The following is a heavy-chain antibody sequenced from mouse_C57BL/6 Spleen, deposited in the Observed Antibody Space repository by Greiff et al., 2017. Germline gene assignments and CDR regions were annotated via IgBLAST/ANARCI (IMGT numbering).Heavy chain of an antibody. CDR3: AWGYGSSNWYFDV. J-gene: IGHJ1*03. V-gene: IGHV1-7*01. CDR2: INPSSGYT. D-gene: IGHD1-1*01. Sequence: VQLQQSGAELAKPGASVKLSCKASGYTFTSYWMHWVKQRPGQGLEWIGYINPSSGYTKYTQKFKDKATLTADKSSSTAYMQLSSLTYEDSAVYYCAWGYGSSNWYFDVWGTGTTVTVSS. CDR1: GYTFTSYW.